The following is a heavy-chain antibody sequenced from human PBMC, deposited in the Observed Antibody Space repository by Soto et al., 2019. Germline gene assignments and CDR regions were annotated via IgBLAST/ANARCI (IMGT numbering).Heavy chain of an antibody. V-gene: IGHV1-18*01. D-gene: IGHD5-12*01. CDR2: ISAYNGNT. Sequence: ASVKVSCKASGYTFTGYGISWVRQAPGQGLEWMGWISAYNGNTNYAQKLQGRVTMTTDTSTSTAYMELRSLRSDDTAVYYCARDEWLRFQYYYYYGMDVWGQGTTVTVSS. J-gene: IGHJ6*02. CDR1: GYTFTGYG. CDR3: ARDEWLRFQYYYYYGMDV.